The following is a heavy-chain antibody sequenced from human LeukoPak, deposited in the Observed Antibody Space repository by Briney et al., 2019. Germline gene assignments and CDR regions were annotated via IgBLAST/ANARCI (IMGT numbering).Heavy chain of an antibody. D-gene: IGHD5-24*01. V-gene: IGHV4-34*01. CDR2: INHSGST. Sequence: SETLSLTCAVYGGSFSGYYWSWIRQPPGKGLEWIGEINHSGSTNYNPSLKSRVTISVDTSKNQFSLKLSSVTAADTAVYYCARHQRWLQVYYYYYMDVWGKGTTVTISS. CDR1: GGSFSGYY. J-gene: IGHJ6*03. CDR3: ARHQRWLQVYYYYYMDV.